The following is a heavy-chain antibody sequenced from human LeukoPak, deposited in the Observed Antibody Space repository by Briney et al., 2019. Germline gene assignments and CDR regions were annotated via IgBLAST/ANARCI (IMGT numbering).Heavy chain of an antibody. CDR3: ATNRGYTYGYLY. CDR1: GYTFTGYY. CDR2: INPNSGGT. J-gene: IGHJ4*02. V-gene: IGHV1-2*02. D-gene: IGHD5-18*01. Sequence: ASVKVSCKASGYTFTGYYMHWVRQAPGQGLEWMGWINPNSGGTNYAQKFQGRVTMTRDTSISTAYMELSRLRSDDTAVYYCATNRGYTYGYLYWGQGTLVIVSS.